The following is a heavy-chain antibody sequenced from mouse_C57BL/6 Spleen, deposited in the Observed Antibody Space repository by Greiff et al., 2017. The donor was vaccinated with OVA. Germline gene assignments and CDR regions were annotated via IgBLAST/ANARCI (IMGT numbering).Heavy chain of an antibody. Sequence: EVQLQESGPGLVKPSQSLSLTCSVTGYSITSGYYWNWIRQFPGNKLEWMGYISYDGSNNYNPSLKNRISITRDTSRNQFFLKLNSVTTEDTATYYCASPYSYYDYDEGFAYWGQGTLVTVSA. D-gene: IGHD2-4*01. CDR3: ASPYSYYDYDEGFAY. CDR2: ISYDGSN. V-gene: IGHV3-6*01. CDR1: GYSITSGYY. J-gene: IGHJ3*01.